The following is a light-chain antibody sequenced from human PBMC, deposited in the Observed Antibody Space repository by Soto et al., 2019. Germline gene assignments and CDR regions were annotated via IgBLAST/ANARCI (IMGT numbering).Light chain of an antibody. CDR1: QGITIF. J-gene: IGKJ2*01. Sequence: DIQMTQSPSSLSASVGDRVTITCRASQGITIFLNWYQQKPGKAPKVLIYAASSLAGGVPSRFSGSGSGTDFTLTISSLQPEDFATYYCQQTDTTPYTFGQGSKLQI. V-gene: IGKV1-39*01. CDR3: QQTDTTPYT. CDR2: AAS.